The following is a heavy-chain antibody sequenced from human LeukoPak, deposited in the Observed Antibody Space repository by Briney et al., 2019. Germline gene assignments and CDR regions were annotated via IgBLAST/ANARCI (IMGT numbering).Heavy chain of an antibody. CDR2: ISGSGGST. D-gene: IGHD6-19*01. Sequence: GGSLRLSCAASGFTFSSYAMSWVRQAPGQGLEWVSAISGSGGSTYYADSVKGRFTISRDNSKNTLYLQMNSLRAEDTAVYYCAKGQAVAPTYYYYYGMDVWGQGTTVTVSS. J-gene: IGHJ6*02. CDR3: AKGQAVAPTYYYYYGMDV. V-gene: IGHV3-23*01. CDR1: GFTFSSYA.